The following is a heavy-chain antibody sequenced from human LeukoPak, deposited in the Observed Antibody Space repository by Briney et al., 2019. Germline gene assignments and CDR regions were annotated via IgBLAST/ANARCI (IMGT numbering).Heavy chain of an antibody. Sequence: RSGGSLRLSCAVSGFTFSNYAMSWVRQAPGKGLEWVSYISSSGSTIYYADSVKGRFTISRDNAKNSLYLQMNSLRAEDTAVYYCAELGITMIGGVWGKGTTVTISS. CDR3: AELGITMIGGV. J-gene: IGHJ6*04. CDR1: GFTFSNYA. D-gene: IGHD3-10*02. CDR2: ISSSGSTI. V-gene: IGHV3-48*03.